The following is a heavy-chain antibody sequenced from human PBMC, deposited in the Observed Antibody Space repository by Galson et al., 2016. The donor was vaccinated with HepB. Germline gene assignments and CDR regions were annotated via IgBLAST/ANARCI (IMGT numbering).Heavy chain of an antibody. Sequence: SLRLSCAVSGFTFDDYDTTWVRQSPGKGLEWVSGIHWNDGTTGYADSVKGRLTISRDNAKNSLYLQMNSLRVEDTAFYYCAREVYSYGSGALDVWGQGTQVTVAS. CDR1: GFTFDDYD. CDR3: AREVYSYGSGALDV. D-gene: IGHD5-18*01. V-gene: IGHV3-20*04. J-gene: IGHJ6*02. CDR2: IHWNDGTT.